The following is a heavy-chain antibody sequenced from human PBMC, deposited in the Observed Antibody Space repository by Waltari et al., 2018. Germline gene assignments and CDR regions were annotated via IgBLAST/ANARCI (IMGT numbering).Heavy chain of an antibody. V-gene: IGHV3-21*06. D-gene: IGHD7-27*01. Sequence: EVLLVESGGGLVRPGDSLRLSCAASGFSFNKYNMNWVRQAPGKGLEWVSSITSCSHYIYYADSVEGRFTISRDNAQNSLYLQMTSLGAEDTAVYYCAGDDAGENDYWGQGTLVTVSS. CDR2: ITSCSHYI. J-gene: IGHJ4*02. CDR3: AGDDAGENDY. CDR1: GFSFNKYN.